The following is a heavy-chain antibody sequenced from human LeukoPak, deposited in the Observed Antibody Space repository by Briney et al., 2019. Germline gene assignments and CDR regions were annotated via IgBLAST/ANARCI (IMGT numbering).Heavy chain of an antibody. D-gene: IGHD3-16*01. J-gene: IGHJ6*03. V-gene: IGHV5-51*01. CDR3: ATFPVMADYYYYYYMDV. CDR2: IYPGDSDT. CDR1: GYSFTSYW. Sequence: GESLKISCKGSGYSFTSYWIGWVRQMPGKGLEWMGIIYPGDSDTRYSPSFQGQVTISADKSISTAYLQWSSLKASDTAMYYCATFPVMADYYYYYYMDVWGKGTTVTVSS.